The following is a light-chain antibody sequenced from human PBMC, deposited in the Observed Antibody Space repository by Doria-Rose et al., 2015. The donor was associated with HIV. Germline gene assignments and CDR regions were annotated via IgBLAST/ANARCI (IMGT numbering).Light chain of an antibody. CDR1: SSDVGSYNL. J-gene: IGLJ2*01. CDR3: CSYAGARSVV. Sequence: QSALIQPASVSGSPGQSITISCTGTSSDVGSYNLVSWYQQHPCKVPKLMIYEATERPSGVSNRFSGSKSGNTASLTISGLQAEDEADYYCCSYAGARSVVFGGGTKLTVL. V-gene: IGLV2-23*01. CDR2: EAT.